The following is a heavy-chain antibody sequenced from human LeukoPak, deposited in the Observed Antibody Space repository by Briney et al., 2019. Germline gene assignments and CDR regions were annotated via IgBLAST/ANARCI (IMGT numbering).Heavy chain of an antibody. CDR1: GFSLSSTGVA. J-gene: IGHJ4*02. V-gene: IGHV2-5*01. D-gene: IGHD3-10*01. CDR3: AHKGRGSGSYTM. Sequence: SGPTLVNPTRTLTLTCTFSGFSLSSTGVAVVWIRQPPGKALEWLAVHYWNNDKSYSPSLQKRLTITNDTSKNQVVLTMTDMDPVDTATYFCAHKGRGSGSYTMWGQGTLVTVSS. CDR2: HYWNNDK.